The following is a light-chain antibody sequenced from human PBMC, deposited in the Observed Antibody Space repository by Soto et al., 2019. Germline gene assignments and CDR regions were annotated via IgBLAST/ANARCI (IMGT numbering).Light chain of an antibody. Sequence: IQLTQSPSFLSASVGDRVTITCRASQGISSYLAWYQQKPGKAPKLLIYAASTLQSGVPSRFSGSGSGTEFTLTISSLQPEDFATYYCQQLNSYPLTFGPGTKVDLK. CDR2: AAS. CDR3: QQLNSYPLT. J-gene: IGKJ3*01. V-gene: IGKV1-9*01. CDR1: QGISSY.